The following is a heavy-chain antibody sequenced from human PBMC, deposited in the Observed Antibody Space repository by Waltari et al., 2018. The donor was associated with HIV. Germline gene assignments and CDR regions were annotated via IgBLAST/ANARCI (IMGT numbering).Heavy chain of an antibody. CDR3: ARDKGASDTYKAEYFQH. CDR2: ISAYNGNT. D-gene: IGHD1-20*01. Sequence: FTSYGISWLRLAPGQGFEWVGWISAYNGNTNYAQKFRGRVTLTTDTSTSTAYMELRGLRHEDTAIYYCARDKGASDTYKAEYFQHWGRGTLVSVSA. V-gene: IGHV1-18*01. J-gene: IGHJ1*01. CDR1: FTSYG.